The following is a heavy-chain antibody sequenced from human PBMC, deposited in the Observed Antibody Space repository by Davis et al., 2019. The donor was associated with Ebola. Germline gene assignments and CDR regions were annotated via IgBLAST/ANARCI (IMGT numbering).Heavy chain of an antibody. CDR3: ARIEAESDYGMDV. J-gene: IGHJ6*02. D-gene: IGHD6-13*01. V-gene: IGHV1-18*01. CDR1: GYTFTTYI. Sequence: ASVKVSCKASGYTFTTYIITWVRQAPGQGLEWMGWTAVYNGDTKYAHEIQGRVTMTTDISTETDYMDLRGLRSDDTAVYFCARIEAESDYGMDVWGQGTTVTVSS. CDR2: TAVYNGDT.